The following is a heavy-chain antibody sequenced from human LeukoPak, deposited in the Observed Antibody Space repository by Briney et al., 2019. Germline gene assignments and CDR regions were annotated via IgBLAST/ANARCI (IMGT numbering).Heavy chain of an antibody. J-gene: IGHJ3*02. CDR1: GYTFTSYG. CDR2: ISAYNGST. Sequence: ASVKVSCKASGYTFTSYGISWVRQAPGQGLEWMGWISAYNGSTNYAQKLQGRVTMTTDTSTSTAYMELRSLRSDDTAVYYCARDPFRITMIVVAPGDAFDIWGQGTMVTVSS. V-gene: IGHV1-18*01. D-gene: IGHD3-22*01. CDR3: ARDPFRITMIVVAPGDAFDI.